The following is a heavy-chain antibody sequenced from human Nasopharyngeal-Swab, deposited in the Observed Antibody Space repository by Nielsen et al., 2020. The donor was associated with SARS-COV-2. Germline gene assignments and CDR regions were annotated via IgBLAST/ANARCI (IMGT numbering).Heavy chain of an antibody. D-gene: IGHD3-22*01. Sequence: RQAPGKGLEWIGEINHSGSTNYNPSLKSRVTISVDTSKNQFSLKLSSVTAADTAVYYCASLYYYDSSGLGYWGQGALVTVSS. V-gene: IGHV4-34*01. CDR3: ASLYYYDSSGLGY. CDR2: INHSGST. J-gene: IGHJ4*02.